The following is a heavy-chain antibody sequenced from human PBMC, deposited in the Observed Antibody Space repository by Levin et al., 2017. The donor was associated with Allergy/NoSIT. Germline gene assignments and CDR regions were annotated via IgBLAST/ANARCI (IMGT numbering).Heavy chain of an antibody. CDR2: INHSGST. CDR1: GGSFSGYY. V-gene: IGHV4-34*01. D-gene: IGHD3-10*01. J-gene: IGHJ4*02. CDR3: AREVGGNMVRGLS. Sequence: SQTLSLTCAVYGGSFSGYYWSWIRQPPGKGLEWIGEINHSGSTNYNPSLKSRVTISVDTSKNQFSLKLSSVTAADTAVYYCAREVGGNMVRGLSWGQGTLVTVSS.